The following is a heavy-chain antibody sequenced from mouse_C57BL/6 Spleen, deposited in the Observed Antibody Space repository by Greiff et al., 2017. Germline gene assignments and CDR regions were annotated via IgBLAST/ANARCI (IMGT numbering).Heavy chain of an antibody. CDR3: ANLRDYFDY. V-gene: IGHV1-26*01. J-gene: IGHJ2*01. CDR1: GYTFTDYY. CDR2: INPNNGGT. Sequence: VQLQQSGPELVKPGASVKISCKASGYTFTDYYMNWVKQSHGKSLEWIGDINPNNGGTSYNQKFKGKATLTVDKSSSTAYMELRSLTSEDSAVYYCANLRDYFDYWGQGTTLTVSS.